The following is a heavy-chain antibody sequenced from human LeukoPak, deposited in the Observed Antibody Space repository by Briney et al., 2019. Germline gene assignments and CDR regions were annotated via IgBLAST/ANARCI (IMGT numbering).Heavy chain of an antibody. J-gene: IGHJ5*02. CDR2: INPNSGGT. Sequence: ASVKVSCKASGYTFTGYYMHWVRQAPGQGLEWMGRINPNSGGTNYAQKFQGRVTMTRDTSISTAYMELSRLRSDDTAVYYCASVKDVAYSSGWYNWFDPWGQGTLVTVSS. V-gene: IGHV1-2*06. CDR3: ASVKDVAYSSGWYNWFDP. D-gene: IGHD6-19*01. CDR1: GYTFTGYY.